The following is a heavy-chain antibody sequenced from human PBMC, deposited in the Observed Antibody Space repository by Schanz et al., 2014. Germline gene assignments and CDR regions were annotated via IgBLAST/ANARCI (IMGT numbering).Heavy chain of an antibody. D-gene: IGHD1-1*01. V-gene: IGHV3-33*01. CDR1: GFTFSSYG. CDR2: IWSDGSTK. J-gene: IGHJ4*02. CDR3: ARAHGNNWYGKGLDY. Sequence: QVQLVESGGGVVQFGRSLRLSCAASGFTFSSYGMHWVRQAPGKGLEWVAVIWSDGSTKYYADSVKGRFTISRDNSKNTLYLQMNSLRADDTAVYFCARAHGNNWYGKGLDYWGQGTQVTVSS.